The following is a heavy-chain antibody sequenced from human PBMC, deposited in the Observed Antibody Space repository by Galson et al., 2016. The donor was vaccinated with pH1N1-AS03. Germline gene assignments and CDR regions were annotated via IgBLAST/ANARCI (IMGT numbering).Heavy chain of an antibody. CDR3: AKDSLLITVIGGHWFFDL. Sequence: SLRLSCAASGFSFSRYAMIWVRQAPGKGLEWVSSLSGTGLSAYYADSVKGRFSISRDNSKSTVYLHLKGLRVEDTAVYFCAKDSLLITVIGGHWFFDLWGRGTLVTVSS. CDR1: GFSFSRYA. CDR2: LSGTGLSA. J-gene: IGHJ2*01. V-gene: IGHV3-23*01. D-gene: IGHD3-16*01.